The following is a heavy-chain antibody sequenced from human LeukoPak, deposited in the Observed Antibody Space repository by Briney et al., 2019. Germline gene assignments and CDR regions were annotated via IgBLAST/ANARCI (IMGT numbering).Heavy chain of an antibody. CDR1: GGSISSSSYY. J-gene: IGHJ6*03. CDR2: IYYSGST. CDR3: AKGSETKYYYDSSGYYQNYYYYYMDV. D-gene: IGHD3-22*01. V-gene: IGHV4-39*07. Sequence: PSETLSLTCTVSGGSISSSSYYWGWIRQPPGKGLEWIGSIYYSGSTYYNPSLKSRVTISVDTSKNQFSLKLSSVTAADTAVYYCAKGSETKYYYDSSGYYQNYYYYYMDVWGKGTTVTVSS.